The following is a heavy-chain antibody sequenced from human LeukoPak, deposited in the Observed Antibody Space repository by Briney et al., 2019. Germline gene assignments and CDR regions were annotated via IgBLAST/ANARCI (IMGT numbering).Heavy chain of an antibody. Sequence: PGGSLRLSCAASGFTFRKYSMHWVRQAPGKRLEYVSAIANDGVESRTYYANSVNGRFTISRDNSKNMLYLQMGSLRVEDMAVCHCARVGENDAFDIWGQGTMVTVSS. J-gene: IGHJ3*02. CDR1: GFTFRKYS. CDR3: ARVGENDAFDI. D-gene: IGHD2-21*01. CDR2: IANDGVESRT. V-gene: IGHV3-64*01.